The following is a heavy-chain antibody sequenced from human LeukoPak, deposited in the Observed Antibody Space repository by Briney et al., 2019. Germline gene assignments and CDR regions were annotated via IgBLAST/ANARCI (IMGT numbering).Heavy chain of an antibody. CDR1: GFTFSSYN. Sequence: GSLRLSCAASGFTFSSYNMNWVRPDPGKGLEWVSYISSSSSTIYYADSVKGRFTISRDNAKNSLYLQMNSLRAEDTAVYYCARFRSGYYFFDYWGQGTLVTVSS. D-gene: IGHD3-22*01. CDR3: ARFRSGYYFFDY. CDR2: ISSSSSTI. J-gene: IGHJ4*02. V-gene: IGHV3-48*04.